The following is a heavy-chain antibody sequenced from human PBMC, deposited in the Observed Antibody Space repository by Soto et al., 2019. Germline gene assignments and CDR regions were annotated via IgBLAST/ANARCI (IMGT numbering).Heavy chain of an antibody. J-gene: IGHJ4*02. CDR1: GGTFNTYA. CDR2: ISPMFGAA. Sequence: QVQLVQSGAEMKKPGSSVKVSCQSSGGTFNTYAMNWVRQAPGQGPEWMGDISPMFGAATYAPKFQGRVTITADESTGTPYMQLSSLTSEDTALYFCAREVQVQTPAFVYWGQGTLVTVSS. CDR3: AREVQVQTPAFVY. D-gene: IGHD3-10*01. V-gene: IGHV1-69*19.